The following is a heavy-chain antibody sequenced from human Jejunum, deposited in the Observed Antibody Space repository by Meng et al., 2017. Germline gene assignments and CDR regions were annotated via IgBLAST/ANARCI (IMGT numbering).Heavy chain of an antibody. V-gene: IGHV4-4*02. CDR2: VWPSGAT. CDR1: GVSTTAPFY. J-gene: IGHJ5*02. CDR3: ARAIRERYFDP. Sequence: QVQLQASGPGLVKPSGTLSLTCTVSGVSTTAPFYWTWIRQAPGKGLEWIGEVWPSGATYYNPSLSSRITISIDTSNNQFSLEVAFLTAADTAVYYCARAIRERYFDPWSQGTLVTVSS. D-gene: IGHD3-9*01.